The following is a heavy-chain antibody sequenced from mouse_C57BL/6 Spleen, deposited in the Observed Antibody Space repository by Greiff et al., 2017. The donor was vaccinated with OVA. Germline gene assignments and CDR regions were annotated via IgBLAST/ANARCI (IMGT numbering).Heavy chain of an antibody. CDR3: ARGGTVGYYAMDY. CDR2: INPNNGGT. Sequence: EVQLQESGPELVKPGASVKMSCKASGYTFTDYNMHWVKQSHGKSLEWIGYINPNNGGTSYNQKFKGKATLTVNKSSSTAYMELRSLTSEDSAVYYCARGGTVGYYAMDYWGQGTSVTVSS. CDR1: GYTFTDYN. J-gene: IGHJ4*01. D-gene: IGHD1-1*01. V-gene: IGHV1-22*01.